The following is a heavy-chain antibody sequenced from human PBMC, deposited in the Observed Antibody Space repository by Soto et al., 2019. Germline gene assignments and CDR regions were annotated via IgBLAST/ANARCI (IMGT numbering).Heavy chain of an antibody. D-gene: IGHD6-13*01. CDR2: FDPEDGET. CDR1: GYTLTELS. Sequence: ASVKVACHVSGYTLTELSMHWVRQAPGKGLEWMGGFDPEDGETIYAQKFQGRVTMTEDTSTDTAYMELSSLRSEDTAVYYCATRYYSSSWYQDAFDIWGQGTMVTVSS. V-gene: IGHV1-24*01. CDR3: ATRYYSSSWYQDAFDI. J-gene: IGHJ3*02.